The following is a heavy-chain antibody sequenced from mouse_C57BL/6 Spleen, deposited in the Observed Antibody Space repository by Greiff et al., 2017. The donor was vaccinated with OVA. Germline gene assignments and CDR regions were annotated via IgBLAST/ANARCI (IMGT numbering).Heavy chain of an antibody. D-gene: IGHD1-1*01. CDR3: ARIGHYYCSSPAWFAY. V-gene: IGHV8-8*01. Sequence: QVTLKVSGPGILQPSQTLSLTCSFSGFSLSTFGMGVGWIRQPSGKGLEWLAHIWWDDDKYYNPALKSRLTISKDTSKNQVFLKIANVDTVDTATYYCARIGHYYCSSPAWFAYWGQGTLVTVSA. CDR2: IWWDDDK. CDR1: GFSLSTFGMG. J-gene: IGHJ3*01.